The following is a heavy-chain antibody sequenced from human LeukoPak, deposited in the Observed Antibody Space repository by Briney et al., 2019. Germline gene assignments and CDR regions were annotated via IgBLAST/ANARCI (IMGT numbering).Heavy chain of an antibody. J-gene: IGHJ4*02. CDR3: ARLYSGYDLDDY. D-gene: IGHD5-12*01. Sequence: GRSLRLSCAASGFTFSTYPMHWVRQAPGKGLEWVAVISYDGSNKYYADSVKGRFTISRDNSKNTLYLQLNSLRAEDTAVYYCARLYSGYDLDDYWGQGTLVTVSP. CDR1: GFTFSTYP. CDR2: ISYDGSNK. V-gene: IGHV3-30*04.